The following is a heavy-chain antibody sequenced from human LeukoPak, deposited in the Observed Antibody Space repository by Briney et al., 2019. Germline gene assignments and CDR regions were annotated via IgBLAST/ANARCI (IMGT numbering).Heavy chain of an antibody. Sequence: SVKVSCKASGGTFSSYAISWVRQAPGQGLEWMGGIIPIFGTANYAQKFQGRVTITADESTSTAYMELSGLRSEDTAVYYCARRAGPLDYYDSSGLWYFDLWGRGTLVTVSS. CDR2: IIPIFGTA. V-gene: IGHV1-69*13. D-gene: IGHD3-22*01. J-gene: IGHJ2*01. CDR3: ARRAGPLDYYDSSGLWYFDL. CDR1: GGTFSSYA.